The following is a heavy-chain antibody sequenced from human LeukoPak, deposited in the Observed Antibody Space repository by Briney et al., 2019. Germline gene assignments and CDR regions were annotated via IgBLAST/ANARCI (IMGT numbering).Heavy chain of an antibody. D-gene: IGHD1-26*01. Sequence: GASVKVSCKASGYTFIVYYMHWVRQAPGQGLEWMGWINPNSGGTNYAQKFQGRVTMTRDTSISTAYMELSRLRSDDTAVYYCARVLGPTSYSDYWGQGTLVTVSS. V-gene: IGHV1-2*02. CDR3: ARVLGPTSYSDY. CDR1: GYTFIVYY. J-gene: IGHJ4*02. CDR2: INPNSGGT.